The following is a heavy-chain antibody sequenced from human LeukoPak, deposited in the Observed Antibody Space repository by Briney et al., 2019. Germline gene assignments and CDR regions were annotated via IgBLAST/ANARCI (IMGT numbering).Heavy chain of an antibody. CDR1: GFTVSSNY. CDR3: ARGTDNGY. V-gene: IGHV3-53*01. CDR2: IYSGGNT. J-gene: IGHJ4*02. Sequence: GGSLRLSCAASGFTVSSNYMSWVRQAPGKGLEWVSIIYSGGNTYYADSVKARFTISRDNSKNTVYLQMNSLRAEDTAVYYCARGTDNGYWGQGTLVTVSS. D-gene: IGHD1-14*01.